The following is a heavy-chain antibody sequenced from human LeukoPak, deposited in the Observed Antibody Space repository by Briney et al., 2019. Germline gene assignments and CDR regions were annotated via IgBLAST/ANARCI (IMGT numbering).Heavy chain of an antibody. CDR3: AKDLIAGAPDYFDS. Sequence: GGPVKLSCRLCGVTSTIFATHGARQPQGKALEWVAVTDGSNTFYADSVKGRFNLSSDKSKNTLYLQMNNLRVEDTAVYYCAKDLIAGAPDYFDSWGQGTLVTVSS. D-gene: IGHD1-14*01. CDR1: GVTSTIFA. CDR2: TDGSNT. J-gene: IGHJ4*02. V-gene: IGHV3-30*18.